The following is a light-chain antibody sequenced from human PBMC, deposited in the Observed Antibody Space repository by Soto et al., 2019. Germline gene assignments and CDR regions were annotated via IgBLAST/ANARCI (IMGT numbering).Light chain of an antibody. Sequence: DIQMTQSPSSLSASVGDRVTITCRASQTISNYLNWYQQKPGKAPKLLIYAASSLQSGVPSRFSGSGYGTDFTISISSMKNEDFETYYCQQSYSNPRTFGQGTQVDIK. CDR1: QTISNY. CDR2: AAS. V-gene: IGKV1-39*01. J-gene: IGKJ1*01. CDR3: QQSYSNPRT.